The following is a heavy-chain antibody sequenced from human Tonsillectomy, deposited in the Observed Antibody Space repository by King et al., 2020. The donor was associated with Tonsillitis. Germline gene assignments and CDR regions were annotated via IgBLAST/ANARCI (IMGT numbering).Heavy chain of an antibody. J-gene: IGHJ4*02. D-gene: IGHD4-11*01. V-gene: IGHV3-30-3*01. CDR2: ISYDGSNK. CDR3: ARDIGDYYNYVGYFDY. CDR1: GFTFSDYA. Sequence: HVQLVESGGGVVQPGRSLRLSCTASGFTFSDYAMHWVRQAPGKGLEWVAVISYDGSNKYYADSVKGRFTISRDNSKNTLYLQMHSLRVEDTAVYYWARDIGDYYNYVGYFDYWGQGTLVTVSS.